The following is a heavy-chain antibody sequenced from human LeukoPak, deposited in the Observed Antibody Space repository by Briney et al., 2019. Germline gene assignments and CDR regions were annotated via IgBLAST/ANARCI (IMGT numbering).Heavy chain of an antibody. Sequence: SVKVSCKASGGTFSSYAISWVRQAPGQGLEWMGRIIPILGIANYAQKFQGRVTITADKSTSTAYMELSSLRSEDTAVYYCAREGGINYYGSGNYYEGYNWFDPWGQGTLVTVSS. CDR1: GGTFSSYA. D-gene: IGHD3-10*01. CDR2: IIPILGIA. CDR3: AREGGINYYGSGNYYEGYNWFDP. V-gene: IGHV1-69*04. J-gene: IGHJ5*02.